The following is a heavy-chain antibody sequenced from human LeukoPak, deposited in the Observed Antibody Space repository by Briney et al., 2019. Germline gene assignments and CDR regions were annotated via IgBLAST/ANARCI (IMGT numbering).Heavy chain of an antibody. Sequence: SETLSLTCTVSGGSISSYYWSWIRQPPGKGLELIGYIYYSGSTNYNPSLKSRVTISVDTSKNQFSLKLSSVTAADTAVYYCASSNNGDHDLDDAFDIWGQGTMVTVSS. V-gene: IGHV4-59*08. CDR3: ASSNNGDHDLDDAFDI. D-gene: IGHD4-17*01. CDR2: IYYSGST. J-gene: IGHJ3*02. CDR1: GGSISSYY.